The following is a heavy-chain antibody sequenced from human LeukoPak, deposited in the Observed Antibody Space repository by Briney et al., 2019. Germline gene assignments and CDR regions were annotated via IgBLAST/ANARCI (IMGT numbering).Heavy chain of an antibody. V-gene: IGHV3-23*01. Sequence: PGGSLRLSCAASGFSFSSYAMRWVRQAPGKGLEWVATTSGSGNKYYADSVKSRFTISRDNSKNTLYLQMNSLRAEDTALYYCAKGESQPKYYFDYWGQGILVTVSS. J-gene: IGHJ4*02. CDR1: GFSFSSYA. CDR3: AKGESQPKYYFDY. CDR2: TSGSGNK. D-gene: IGHD2-2*01.